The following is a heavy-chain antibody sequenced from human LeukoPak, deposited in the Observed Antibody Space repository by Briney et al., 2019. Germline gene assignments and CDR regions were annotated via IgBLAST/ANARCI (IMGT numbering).Heavy chain of an antibody. CDR2: INHKSGGT. V-gene: IGHV1-2*02. Sequence: ASVQVSCKASGCTFTDYYMHWVRQAPGQGLEWMGWINHKSGGTNYAQKLQGRVTMTTETSTNTVFMELRSLGPADPALYYCARDPLSRLSYDSSGNPGEYFQHWGQGTLVTVSS. D-gene: IGHD3-22*01. CDR1: GCTFTDYY. J-gene: IGHJ1*01. CDR3: ARDPLSRLSYDSSGNPGEYFQH.